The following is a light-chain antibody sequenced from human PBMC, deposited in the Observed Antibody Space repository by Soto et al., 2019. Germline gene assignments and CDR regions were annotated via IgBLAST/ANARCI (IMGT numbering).Light chain of an antibody. J-gene: IGKJ4*01. CDR1: QSVSSS. Sequence: EIVLPQSPATLSLSPGERATLSCRASQSVSSSLAWYQQKPGQAPRLLIYDASNRATGIPARFSGSGSGTDFTLTISSLEPEDFAVYYCQQRYNWPPLTFGGGTKVEIK. CDR2: DAS. CDR3: QQRYNWPPLT. V-gene: IGKV3-11*01.